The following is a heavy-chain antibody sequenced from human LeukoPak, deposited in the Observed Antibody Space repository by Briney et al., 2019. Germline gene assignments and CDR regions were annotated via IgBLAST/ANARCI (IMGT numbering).Heavy chain of an antibody. J-gene: IGHJ5*02. CDR3: ARSRDYGSRNWFDP. Sequence: MTGGSLRLSCAASGFTFSDYYMTWIRQAPGKGLEWVSYLSRDSVYTNYADSVKGRFTISRDNANNSLYLQMNGLRVEDTAVYYCARSRDYGSRNWFDPWGQGTLVTVSS. CDR2: LSRDSVYT. CDR1: GFTFSDYY. D-gene: IGHD4/OR15-4a*01. V-gene: IGHV3-11*03.